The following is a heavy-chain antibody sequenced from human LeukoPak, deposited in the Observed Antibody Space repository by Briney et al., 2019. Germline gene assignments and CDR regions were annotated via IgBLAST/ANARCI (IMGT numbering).Heavy chain of an antibody. V-gene: IGHV3-23*01. D-gene: IGHD1-1*01. CDR3: ASRYENYYYGMDV. Sequence: GGSLRLSCAASGFTFSSYAMSSVRQAPGKGLEWVSAISGSGGSTYYADSVKGRFTISRDNSKNTLYLQMNSLRAEDTAVYYCASRYENYYYGMDVWGQGTTVTVSS. J-gene: IGHJ6*02. CDR2: ISGSGGST. CDR1: GFTFSSYA.